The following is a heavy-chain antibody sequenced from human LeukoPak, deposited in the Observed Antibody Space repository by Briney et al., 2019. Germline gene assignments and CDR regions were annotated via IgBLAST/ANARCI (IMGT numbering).Heavy chain of an antibody. Sequence: SETLSLTCAVYGGSFSGCYWSWIRQPPGKGLEWIGEINHSGSTNYNPSLNSRVTISVDTSKNQFSLRLSSVTAADTAIYYCARAVSGRFGYWGQGTLVTVSS. J-gene: IGHJ4*02. CDR3: ARAVSGRFGY. CDR2: INHSGST. V-gene: IGHV4-34*01. D-gene: IGHD6-19*01. CDR1: GGSFSGCY.